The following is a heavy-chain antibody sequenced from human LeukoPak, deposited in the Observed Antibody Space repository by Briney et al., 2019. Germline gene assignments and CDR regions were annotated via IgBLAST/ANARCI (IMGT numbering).Heavy chain of an antibody. CDR3: VRDWEGFNSDI. J-gene: IGHJ3*02. D-gene: IGHD1-26*01. CDR2: IHNSGGT. Sequence: SQTLSLTCTVSGGSVRSYHWSWIRQSPGEGLEWIAYIHNSGGTRYNPSLQSRVTISVDTSKNQFSLKLRSVTAADTAVYYCVRDWEGFNSDIWGQGTMVTVSS. CDR1: GGSVRSYH. V-gene: IGHV4-59*02.